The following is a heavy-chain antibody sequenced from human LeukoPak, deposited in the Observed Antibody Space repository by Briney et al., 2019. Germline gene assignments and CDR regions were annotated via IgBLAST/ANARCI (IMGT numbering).Heavy chain of an antibody. CDR3: ARGGDSTRNAFDI. D-gene: IGHD2-21*01. CDR1: GGSIRSYY. CDR2: IYTSGST. V-gene: IGHV4-4*07. J-gene: IGHJ3*02. Sequence: PSETLSLTCTVSGGSIRSYYWSWIRQPAGKGLEWIGRIYTSGSTNYNPSLKSRVTMSVDTSKSQFSLRLSSVTAAVTAVYYCARGGDSTRNAFDIWGQGTMVTVSS.